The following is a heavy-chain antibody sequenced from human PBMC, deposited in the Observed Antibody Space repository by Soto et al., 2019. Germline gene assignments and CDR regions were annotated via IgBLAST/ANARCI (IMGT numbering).Heavy chain of an antibody. CDR3: AREYYRDYAAVHLDF. D-gene: IGHD4-17*01. CDR2: IDHSGST. J-gene: IGHJ4*02. V-gene: IGHV4-34*01. CDR1: GGSFSSYD. Sequence: PSETLSLTCAVFGGSFSSYDWSWIRQPPGKGLEWIGDIDHSGSTHYNPSLKSRVTISLDIPKNQFSLKLSSVTAADTAVYYCAREYYRDYAAVHLDFWGQGTLVTVSS.